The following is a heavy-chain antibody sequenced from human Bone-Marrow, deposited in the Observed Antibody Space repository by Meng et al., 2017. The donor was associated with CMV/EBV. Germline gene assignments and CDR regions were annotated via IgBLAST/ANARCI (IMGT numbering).Heavy chain of an antibody. CDR1: GFTFSSYE. V-gene: IGHV3-48*03. D-gene: IGHD1-26*01. CDR3: AREGGASRYYFDY. Sequence: GGSLRLSCAASGFTFSSYEMNWVRQAPGKGLEWVSYISSSGSTIYYADSVKGRFTISRDNAKNSLYLQMNSLRAEDTAVYYCAREGGASRYYFDYWGQGTLVTVYS. J-gene: IGHJ4*02. CDR2: ISSSGSTI.